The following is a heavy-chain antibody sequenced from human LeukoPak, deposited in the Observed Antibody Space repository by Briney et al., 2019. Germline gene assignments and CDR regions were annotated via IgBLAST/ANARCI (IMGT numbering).Heavy chain of an antibody. J-gene: IGHJ4*02. V-gene: IGHV4-34*01. CDR2: INHSGTT. CDR3: ARDLTSGYYDSSAQGDY. CDR1: GGSFSSYF. D-gene: IGHD3-22*01. Sequence: SETLSLTCAGYGGSFSSYFWTWIRQTPGKGLEWIGEINHSGTTNYNPSPKSRVTISVDTSKNQFSLKLSSVTAADTAVYYCARDLTSGYYDSSAQGDYWGQGTLVTVSS.